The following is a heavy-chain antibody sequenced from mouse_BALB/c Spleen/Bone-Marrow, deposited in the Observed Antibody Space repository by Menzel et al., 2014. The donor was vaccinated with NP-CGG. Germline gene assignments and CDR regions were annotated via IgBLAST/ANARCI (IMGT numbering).Heavy chain of an antibody. CDR1: GFDFSGFW. V-gene: IGHV4-1*02. D-gene: IGHD2-3*01. CDR2: INPDSSTI. J-gene: IGHJ3*01. CDR3: ARLGYYGGFAY. Sequence: EVQVVESGGGLVQPGGSLKLSCAASGFDFSGFWMGWVRQAPGEGLEWIGEINPDSSTINYTPSLKDRFIISRDNAKNTLYLQMSKVRSEDTALYYCARLGYYGGFAYWGQGTLVTVSA.